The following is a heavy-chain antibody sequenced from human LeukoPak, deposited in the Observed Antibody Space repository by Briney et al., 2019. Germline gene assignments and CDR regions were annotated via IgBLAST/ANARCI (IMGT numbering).Heavy chain of an antibody. CDR1: GFTFSSYG. V-gene: IGHV3-30*18. CDR2: ISYDGSNK. D-gene: IGHD3-3*01. J-gene: IGHJ4*02. CDR3: AKQVPRLFFLDY. Sequence: PGGSLRLSCAASGFTFSSYGMHWVRQAPGKGLEWVAVISYDGSNKYYADSVKGRFTISRDNSKNTLYLQMNSLRAEDTAVYYCAKQVPRLFFLDYWGQGTLVTVSS.